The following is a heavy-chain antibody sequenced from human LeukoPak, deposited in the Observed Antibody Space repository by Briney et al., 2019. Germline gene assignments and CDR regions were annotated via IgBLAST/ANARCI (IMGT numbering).Heavy chain of an antibody. Sequence: SETLSLTCAVYGGSFSGYYWSWIRQPPGKGLEWIGYIYYSGSTYYNPSLKSRVTISVDTSKNQFSLKPSSVTAADTAVYYCARAYAAAGWWFDPWGQGTLVTVSS. J-gene: IGHJ5*02. V-gene: IGHV4-30-4*08. CDR1: GGSFSGYY. CDR2: IYYSGST. CDR3: ARAYAAAGWWFDP. D-gene: IGHD6-13*01.